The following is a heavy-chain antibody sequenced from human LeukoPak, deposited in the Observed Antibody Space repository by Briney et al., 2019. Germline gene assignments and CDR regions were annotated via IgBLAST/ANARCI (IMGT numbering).Heavy chain of an antibody. D-gene: IGHD6-19*01. CDR2: MNPNSGNT. V-gene: IGHV1-8*01. J-gene: IGHJ6*03. Sequence: ASVKVSCKASGYTFTSYDINWVRRATGQGLEWMGWMNPNSGNTGYAQKFQGRVTMTRNTSISTAYMELSSLRSEDTAVYYCARVRGVAGTYYYYYMDVWGKGTTVTVSS. CDR3: ARVRGVAGTYYYYYMDV. CDR1: GYTFTSYD.